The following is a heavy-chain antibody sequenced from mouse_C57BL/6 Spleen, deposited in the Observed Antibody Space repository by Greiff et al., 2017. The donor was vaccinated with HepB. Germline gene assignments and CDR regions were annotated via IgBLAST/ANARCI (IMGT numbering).Heavy chain of an antibody. V-gene: IGHV1-54*01. J-gene: IGHJ3*01. CDR1: GYAFTNYL. CDR2: INSGSGGT. D-gene: IGHD1-1*01. CDR3: ARDYGSSYVFAY. Sequence: QVQLQQSGAELVRPGTSVKVSCKASGYAFTNYLIEWVKQRPGQGLEWIGVINSGSGGTNYNEKFKGKATLTADKSSSTAYMQLSSLTSEDSAVYFCARDYGSSYVFAYWGQGTLVTVSA.